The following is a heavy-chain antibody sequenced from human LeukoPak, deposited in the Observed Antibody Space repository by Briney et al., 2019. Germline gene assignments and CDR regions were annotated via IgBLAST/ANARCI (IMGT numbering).Heavy chain of an antibody. D-gene: IGHD3-10*01. CDR3: ASGSGSYRTPYYYMDV. CDR2: IYSGGST. V-gene: IGHV3-53*01. Sequence: QSGGSLRLSCVASGFTVSSNYMSWVRQAPGKGLEWVSVIYSGGSTYYADSVKGRFTISRDNSKNTLYLQMNSPRAEDTAVYYCASGSGSYRTPYYYMDVWGTGTTVTVSS. CDR1: GFTVSSNY. J-gene: IGHJ6*03.